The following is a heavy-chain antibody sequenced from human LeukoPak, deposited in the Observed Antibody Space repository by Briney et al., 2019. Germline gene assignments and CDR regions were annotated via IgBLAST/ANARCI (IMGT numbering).Heavy chain of an antibody. V-gene: IGHV4-38-2*02. CDR2: IYHSGVT. D-gene: IGHD6-13*01. CDR1: GFSISSGYY. Sequence: PSETLSLTCTVSGFSISSGYYWGWVRQPPGKGLEWIGSIYHSGVTYYNPSLKSRVTISVDTSKNQFSLKLNSVTAADAAVYYCAGGESNTWYPRGLHFDSWGQGTPVTVSS. CDR3: AGGESNTWYPRGLHFDS. J-gene: IGHJ4*02.